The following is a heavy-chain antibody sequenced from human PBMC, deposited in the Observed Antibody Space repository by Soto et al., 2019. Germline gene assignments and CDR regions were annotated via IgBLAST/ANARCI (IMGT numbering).Heavy chain of an antibody. Sequence: LRLSCAASGFTFDDYTMHWVRQAPGKGLEWVSLISWDGGSTYYADSVKGRFTISRDNSKNSLYLQMNSLRTEDTALYYCAKGGDILTGHNWFDPWGQGTLVTVS. D-gene: IGHD3-9*01. V-gene: IGHV3-43*01. CDR1: GFTFDDYT. CDR3: AKGGDILTGHNWFDP. CDR2: ISWDGGST. J-gene: IGHJ5*02.